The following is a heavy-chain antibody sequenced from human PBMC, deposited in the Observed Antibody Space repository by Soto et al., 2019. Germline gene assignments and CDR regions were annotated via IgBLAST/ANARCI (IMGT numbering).Heavy chain of an antibody. V-gene: IGHV4-59*01. CDR1: GGSISSYY. CDR2: IYYSGST. J-gene: IGHJ5*02. CDR3: AREKRYGDYVWFDP. Sequence: QVQLQESGPGLVKPSETLSLTCTVSGGSISSYYWSWIRQPPGKGLEWIGYIYYSGSTNYNPSLKRRVTISVDTSKNQFSLKLSSVTAADTAVYYCAREKRYGDYVWFDPWGQGTLVTVSS. D-gene: IGHD4-17*01.